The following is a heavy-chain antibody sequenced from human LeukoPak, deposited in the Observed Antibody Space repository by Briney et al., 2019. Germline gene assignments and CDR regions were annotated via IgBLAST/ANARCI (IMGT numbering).Heavy chain of an antibody. V-gene: IGHV4-30-2*01. D-gene: IGHD6-6*01. CDR3: AREPLAFIAARRASYYYMDV. Sequence: PSETLSLTCTVSGGSISSGGYYWSWIRQPPGKGLEWSGYIYHSGSTYYNPSLKSRVTISVDRSKNQFSLKLSSVTAADTAVYYCAREPLAFIAARRASYYYMDVWGKGTTVTVSS. J-gene: IGHJ6*03. CDR2: IYHSGST. CDR1: GGSISSGGYY.